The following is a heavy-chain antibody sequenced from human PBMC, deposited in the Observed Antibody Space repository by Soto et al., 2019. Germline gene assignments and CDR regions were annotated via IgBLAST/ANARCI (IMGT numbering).Heavy chain of an antibody. CDR3: ARGGSYDILTGYPYQLEFDY. V-gene: IGHV4-34*01. CDR2: INHSGTA. CDR1: GGSFIGYY. D-gene: IGHD3-9*01. J-gene: IGHJ4*02. Sequence: RSETLSLTCAVYGGSFIGYYCIWIRHPPFKWREWIVEINHSGTANYNPSLKSRVTISVETSKNQFSLKLSSVTAADTAVYYCARGGSYDILTGYPYQLEFDYWGQGTLVTVSS.